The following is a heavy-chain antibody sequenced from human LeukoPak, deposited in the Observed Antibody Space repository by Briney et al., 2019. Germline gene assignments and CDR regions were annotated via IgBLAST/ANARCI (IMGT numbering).Heavy chain of an antibody. CDR3: ARSEDYQFPFWSDEVY. J-gene: IGHJ4*02. V-gene: IGHV1-69*06. CDR1: GGTFSSYA. D-gene: IGHD3-3*01. CDR2: IIPIFGTA. Sequence: ASVKVSCKASGGTFSSYAISWVRQAPGQGLEWMGGIIPIFGTANYAQKFQGRVTITADKSTSTAYMELSSLRSEDTAVYYCARSEDYQFPFWSDEVYWGQGTLVTVSS.